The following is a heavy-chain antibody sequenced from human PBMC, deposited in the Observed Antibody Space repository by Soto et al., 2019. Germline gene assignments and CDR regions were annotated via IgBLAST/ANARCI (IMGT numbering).Heavy chain of an antibody. D-gene: IGHD4-17*01. Sequence: WQTLSLTCVISGDSVSSNSATLNWIRQSPSRGLEWLGRTYYRSKWYNEYAVSVKSRITINPDTSKNQFSLQLNSVTPEDTAVYYCARATRTWFDPWGQGTLVTVSS. J-gene: IGHJ5*02. CDR2: TYYRSKWYN. CDR3: ARATRTWFDP. V-gene: IGHV6-1*01. CDR1: GDSVSSNSAT.